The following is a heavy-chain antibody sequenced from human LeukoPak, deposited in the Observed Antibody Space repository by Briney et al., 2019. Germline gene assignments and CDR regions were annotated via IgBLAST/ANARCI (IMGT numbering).Heavy chain of an antibody. D-gene: IGHD6-19*01. V-gene: IGHV4-59*01. CDR1: GSSISDYC. J-gene: IGHJ4*02. Sequence: SETLSLTCTISGSSISDYCWSWIRQSPGKGLEWIGYIYSSGRTNYNPSLNSRVTISVDTSKKHFSLKLTSVTAADTAVFYCARHRYSSGWSDYDYWGQGTLVTVSS. CDR3: ARHRYSSGWSDYDY. CDR2: IYSSGRT.